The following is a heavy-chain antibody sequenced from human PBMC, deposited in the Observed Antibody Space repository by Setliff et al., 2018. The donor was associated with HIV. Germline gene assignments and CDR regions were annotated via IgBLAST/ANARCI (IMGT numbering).Heavy chain of an antibody. Sequence: SETLSLTCAVYGGSLSSSYWTWIRQAPGKGLEWIGEINHSGTANYNPSLKSRVAMSLDRSKRQFSLKLTSLTAADTAVYYCAGLSDFLDYWGLGNLVTVSS. CDR1: GGSLSSSY. D-gene: IGHD2-21*01. J-gene: IGHJ4*02. CDR2: INHSGTA. CDR3: AGLSDFLDY. V-gene: IGHV4-34*01.